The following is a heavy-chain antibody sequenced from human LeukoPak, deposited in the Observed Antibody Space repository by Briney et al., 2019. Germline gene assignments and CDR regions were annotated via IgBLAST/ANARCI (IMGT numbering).Heavy chain of an antibody. CDR1: GFSFRSYA. J-gene: IGHJ6*02. Sequence: GGSLRLSCAASGFSFRSYAMHWVRQAPGKGLEWVSYISSSGSTIYYADSVKGRFTISRDNAKNSLYLQMNSLRAEDTAVYYCARSYGDYAYYGMDVWGQGTTVTVSS. D-gene: IGHD4-17*01. V-gene: IGHV3-48*04. CDR2: ISSSGSTI. CDR3: ARSYGDYAYYGMDV.